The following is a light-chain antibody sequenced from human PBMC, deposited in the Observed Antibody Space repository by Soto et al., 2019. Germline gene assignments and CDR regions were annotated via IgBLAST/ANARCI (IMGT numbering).Light chain of an antibody. CDR2: GAS. Sequence: EIVLTQSPGTLSLSPGERATLSCRASQSVSSSYLAWYQQKPGQAPRLLIYGASSRATGIPDRFSGSGSGTDFTLTISRLEPEDFAEYYCQQYGSSFWVFGEGTKVEIK. CDR1: QSVSSSY. J-gene: IGKJ1*01. V-gene: IGKV3-20*01. CDR3: QQYGSSFWV.